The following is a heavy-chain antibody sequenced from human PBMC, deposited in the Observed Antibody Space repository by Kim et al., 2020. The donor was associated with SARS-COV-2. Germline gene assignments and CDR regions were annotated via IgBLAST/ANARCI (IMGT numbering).Heavy chain of an antibody. CDR3: AREREVTVKNAYYYYYGMDV. V-gene: IGHV3-7*01. J-gene: IGHJ6*02. CDR2: IKQDGSEK. Sequence: GGSLRLSCAASGFTFSSYWMSWVRQAPGKGLEWVANIKQDGSEKYYVDSVKGRFTISRDNAKNSLYLQMNSLRAEDTAVYYCAREREVTVKNAYYYYYGMDVWGQGTTVTVSS. D-gene: IGHD2-21*02. CDR1: GFTFSSYW.